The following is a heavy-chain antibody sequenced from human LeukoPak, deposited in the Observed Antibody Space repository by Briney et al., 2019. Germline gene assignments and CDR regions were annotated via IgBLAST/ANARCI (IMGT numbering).Heavy chain of an antibody. J-gene: IGHJ4*02. D-gene: IGHD2-2*01. Sequence: GASVQVSCKTSGYTFTSYHMHWVRQAPGQGLEWVAIIKSTGETTVYAQKFQGRVTVTKDTSTSTVYMDLSSLSSEDTAVYYCVREDAHTYYFDFWGPGTLVTVSS. CDR2: IKSTGETT. CDR1: GYTFTSYH. V-gene: IGHV1-46*01. CDR3: VREDAHTYYFDF.